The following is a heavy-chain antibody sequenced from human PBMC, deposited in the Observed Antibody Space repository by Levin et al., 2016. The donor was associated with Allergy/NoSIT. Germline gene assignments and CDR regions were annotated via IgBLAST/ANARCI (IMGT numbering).Heavy chain of an antibody. J-gene: IGHJ4*02. V-gene: IGHV5-10-1*01. D-gene: IGHD2-15*01. CDR3: ARHSHGDNCTGGSCLSLAYYFDY. CDR2: IDPSNSDT. Sequence: KVSCKASGYDFTTSWISWVRQMPGKGLEWMGRIDPSNSDTKYNSSFRGHVTMSVDKSFSAAYLQWRSLKASDTAMYYCARHSHGDNCTGGSCLSLAYYFDYWGQGSLVTVSS. CDR1: GYDFTTSW.